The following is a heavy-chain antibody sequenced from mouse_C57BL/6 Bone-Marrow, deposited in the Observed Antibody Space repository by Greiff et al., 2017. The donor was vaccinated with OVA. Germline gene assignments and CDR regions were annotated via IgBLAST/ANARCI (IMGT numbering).Heavy chain of an antibody. Sequence: VQLKQSGAELVRPGASVKLSCTASGFNIKDDYMHWVKHRPEQGLEWIGWIDPENGDTEYASKFQGKATITADTSSNTAYMQHSSLTSEDTAVYYCTTNATGYWGQGTTLTVSS. CDR2: IDPENGDT. V-gene: IGHV14-4*01. CDR1: GFNIKDDY. J-gene: IGHJ2*01. CDR3: TTNATGY.